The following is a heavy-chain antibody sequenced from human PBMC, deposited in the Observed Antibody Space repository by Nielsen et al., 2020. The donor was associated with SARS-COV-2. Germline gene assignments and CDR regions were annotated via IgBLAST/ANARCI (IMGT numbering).Heavy chain of an antibody. CDR2: TYYRSKWYN. V-gene: IGHV6-1*01. CDR3: ARARGAYGDYYYYYYTDD. Sequence: IRQSPSRGLEWLGRTYYRSKWYNDYAVSVKSRITINPDTSKNQFSLHLNSVTPEDTAVYYCARARGAYGDYYYYYYTDDWGKGTTVTVSS. D-gene: IGHD4-17*01. J-gene: IGHJ6*03.